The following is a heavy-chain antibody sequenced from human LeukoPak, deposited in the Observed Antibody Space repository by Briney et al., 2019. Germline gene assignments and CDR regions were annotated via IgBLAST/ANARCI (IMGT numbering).Heavy chain of an antibody. CDR3: AKPSNYYGSATDAFDF. CDR2: INHSGST. V-gene: IGHV4-34*01. CDR1: GGSFSGYY. J-gene: IGHJ3*01. Sequence: SETLSLTCAVYGGSFSGYYWTWIRQPPGKGLEWIGEINHSGSTYYNPSLKSRVTISVDTSKNHFSLKLNSVTAADTAVYYCAKPSNYYGSATDAFDFWGQGTMVTVSS. D-gene: IGHD3-10*01.